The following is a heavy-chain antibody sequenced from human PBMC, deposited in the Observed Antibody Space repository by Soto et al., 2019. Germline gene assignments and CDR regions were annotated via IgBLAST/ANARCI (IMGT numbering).Heavy chain of an antibody. CDR2: IYYSGST. V-gene: IGHV4-31*03. CDR1: GGSISSGVYY. J-gene: IGHJ6*02. CDR3: ARELEDYYYCMDV. Sequence: SETLSLTCTVSGGSISSGVYYWSWIRQHPGEGLEWIGYIYYSGSTYYNPSLKSRVTISVDTSKNQFSLKLSSVTAADTAVYYCARELEDYYYCMDVWGQGTTVTVSS.